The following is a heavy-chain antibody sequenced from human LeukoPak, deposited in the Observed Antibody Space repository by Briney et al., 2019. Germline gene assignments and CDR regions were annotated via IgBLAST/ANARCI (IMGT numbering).Heavy chain of an antibody. D-gene: IGHD3-22*01. CDR1: GLTFSSYA. J-gene: IGHJ3*02. CDR2: ISGSGGST. V-gene: IGHV3-23*01. CDR3: AKDVYDRGVFDI. Sequence: GGSLRLSCAASGLTFSSYAMSWVRQAPGKGLEWVSAISGSGGSTYYADSVKGRFTISRDNSKNTLYLQMNSLRAEDTAVYYCAKDVYDRGVFDIWGQGTMVTVSS.